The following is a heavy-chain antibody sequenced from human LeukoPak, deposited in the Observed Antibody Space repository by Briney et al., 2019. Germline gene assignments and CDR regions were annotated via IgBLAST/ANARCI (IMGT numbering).Heavy chain of an antibody. CDR3: ARDGKYYDFWSGCYALYYFDY. V-gene: IGHV1-18*01. D-gene: IGHD3-3*01. CDR1: GYTFTSYG. CDR2: ISAYNGNT. J-gene: IGHJ4*02. Sequence: GASVKVSCKASGYTFTSYGISWVRQAPGQGLEWMGWISAYNGNTNYAQKLQGRVTMTTDTSTSTAYMELRSLRSDDTAVYYCARDGKYYDFWSGCYALYYFDYWGQGTLVTVSS.